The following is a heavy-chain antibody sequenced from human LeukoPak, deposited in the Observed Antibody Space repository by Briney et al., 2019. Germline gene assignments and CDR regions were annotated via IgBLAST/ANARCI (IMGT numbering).Heavy chain of an antibody. D-gene: IGHD3-3*01. Sequence: PGGSLRLSCAASGFTFSSYTMNWVRQAPGKGLEWVSSISSSSSYIYYADSVKGRFTIYRDNAKNSMYLHINSLRAEDTAVYYCARSVAFCFDYWGPGTLVTVSS. J-gene: IGHJ4*02. CDR1: GFTFSSYT. CDR3: ARSVAFCFDY. CDR2: ISSSSSYI. V-gene: IGHV3-21*06.